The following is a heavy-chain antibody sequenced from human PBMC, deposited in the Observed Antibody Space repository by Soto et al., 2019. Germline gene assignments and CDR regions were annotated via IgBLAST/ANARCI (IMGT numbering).Heavy chain of an antibody. CDR3: AKEAVDYSGGMDV. CDR1: GFTFSSYA. D-gene: IGHD4-4*01. J-gene: IGHJ6*02. CDR2: ISGSGAST. V-gene: IGHV3-23*01. Sequence: EVQLLESGGGLVQPGGSLRLSCAASGFTFSSYAMNWVRQAPGKGLEWVSAISGSGASTYYADSVKGRFTISRDNSKNTLYLQRNSLRAEDTAVYYCAKEAVDYSGGMDVWGQGTTVTVCS.